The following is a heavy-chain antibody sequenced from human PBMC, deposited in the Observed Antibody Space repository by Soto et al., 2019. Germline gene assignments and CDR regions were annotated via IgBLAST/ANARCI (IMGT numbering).Heavy chain of an antibody. CDR2: ISSSSSFI. J-gene: IGHJ4*02. D-gene: IGHD3-9*01. CDR1: GFTFSSYS. Sequence: EVQLVESGGGLVKPGGSLRLSCAASGFTFSSYSMNWVRQAPGKGLEWVSSISSSSSFIYYADSVKGRFTISRDNAKXXXXXQMNSLRAEDTAMFYCARSYDILTGYSGFDYWGQGTLVTVSS. CDR3: ARSYDILTGYSGFDY. V-gene: IGHV3-21*01.